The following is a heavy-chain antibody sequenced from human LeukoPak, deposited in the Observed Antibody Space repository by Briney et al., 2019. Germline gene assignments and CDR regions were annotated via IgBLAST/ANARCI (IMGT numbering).Heavy chain of an antibody. V-gene: IGHV3-7*01. CDR3: ARVPENTPNYFDSRGALDY. Sequence: GGSLRLSCAASGFTFSSYWMSWVRQAPGKGLEWVANIKQDGSQKYYVDSVKGRFTISRDNAKNSLYLQMNSLRAEDTAVYYCARVPENTPNYFDSRGALDYWGQGTLVTVSS. D-gene: IGHD3-22*01. CDR1: GFTFSSYW. CDR2: IKQDGSQK. J-gene: IGHJ4*02.